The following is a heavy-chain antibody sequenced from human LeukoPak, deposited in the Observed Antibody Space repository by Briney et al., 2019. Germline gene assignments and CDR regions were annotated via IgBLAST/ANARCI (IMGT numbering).Heavy chain of an antibody. CDR1: GYTFTSYD. CDR3: ARAVADIYYYYYYYMDV. Sequence: ASVKVSCKASGYTFTSYDINWVRQATGQGLEWMGWMNPNSGNTGYAQKFQGRVTITRNTSISTAYMELSSLRSEDTAVYYCARAVADIYYYYYYYMDVWGQGTAVTVSS. CDR2: MNPNSGNT. J-gene: IGHJ6*03. V-gene: IGHV1-8*03. D-gene: IGHD6-19*01.